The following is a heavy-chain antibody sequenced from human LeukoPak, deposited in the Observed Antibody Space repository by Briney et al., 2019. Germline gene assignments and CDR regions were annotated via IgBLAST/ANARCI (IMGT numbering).Heavy chain of an antibody. CDR3: ARELAAAANWFDP. V-gene: IGHV3-30-3*01. J-gene: IGHJ5*02. CDR2: ISYDGSNK. CDR1: GFTFSSYA. Sequence: PGRSLRLSCAASGFTFSSYAMHWVRQAPGKGLEWVAVISYDGSNKYYADSVKGRFTISRDNAKNTLYLQMNSLRAEDTAVYYCARELAAAANWFDPWGQGTLVTVSS. D-gene: IGHD6-13*01.